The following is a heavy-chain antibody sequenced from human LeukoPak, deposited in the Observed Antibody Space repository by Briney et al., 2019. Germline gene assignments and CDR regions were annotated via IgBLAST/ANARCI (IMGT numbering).Heavy chain of an antibody. CDR2: IYYGGST. V-gene: IGHV4-39*01. CDR3: ARPYYSNYYYYGMDV. Sequence: PSETLSLTCTVSGGSISSSSSHWGWIRQPPGKGLDWIGSIYYGGSTYDNPSLKSRVTISVDTSKNQFSLKLSSVTAADTAVYYCARPYYSNYYYYGMDVWGQGTTVTVSS. CDR1: GGSISSSSSH. J-gene: IGHJ6*02. D-gene: IGHD4-11*01.